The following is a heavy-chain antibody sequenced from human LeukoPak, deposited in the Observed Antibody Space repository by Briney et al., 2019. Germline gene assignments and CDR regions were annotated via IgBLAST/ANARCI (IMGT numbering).Heavy chain of an antibody. Sequence: SETLSLTCTVSGGSINNGGYYWGWIRQPPGEGPEWIGSLYYNGATYYNPTLRSRVTMSVDTSKNQFSLKLTSVTAADMAVYYCASLRSSGSGSFPTDWGQGILVTVSS. CDR1: GGSINNGGYY. J-gene: IGHJ4*02. D-gene: IGHD3-10*01. CDR2: LYYNGAT. CDR3: ASLRSSGSGSFPTD. V-gene: IGHV4-39*01.